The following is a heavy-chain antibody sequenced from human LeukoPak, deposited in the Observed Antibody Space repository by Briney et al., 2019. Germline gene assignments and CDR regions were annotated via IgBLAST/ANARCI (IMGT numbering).Heavy chain of an antibody. CDR1: GGTFSSYA. D-gene: IGHD3-10*02. CDR2: IIPILGIA. V-gene: IGHV1-69*04. J-gene: IGHJ4*02. Sequence: SVKVSCKASGGTFSSYAIIWVRQAPGQGLEWMGRIIPILGIANYAQKFQGRVTITADKSTSTAYMELSSLRSEDTAVYYCARDVHDYGDYWGQGTLVTVSS. CDR3: ARDVHDYGDY.